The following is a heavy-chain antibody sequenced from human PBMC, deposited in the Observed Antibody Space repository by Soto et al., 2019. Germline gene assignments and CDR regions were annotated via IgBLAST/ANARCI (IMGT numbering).Heavy chain of an antibody. V-gene: IGHV3-23*01. J-gene: IGHJ4*02. CDR1: GFTFSSYA. Sequence: GGSLRLSCAASGFTFSSYAMSWVRQAPGKGLEWVSAITGNGGYTHYADSVKGRFTISRDNSKNTLYLQMNSLGAEDTAVYYCAKLTGDSWGYFDSWGQGTLVTVSS. CDR2: ITGNGGYT. CDR3: AKLTGDSWGYFDS. D-gene: IGHD2-21*02.